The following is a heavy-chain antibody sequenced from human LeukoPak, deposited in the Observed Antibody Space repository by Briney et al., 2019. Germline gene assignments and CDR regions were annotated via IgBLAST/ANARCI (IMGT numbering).Heavy chain of an antibody. CDR1: GFTFSSYS. CDR3: ATRAGIVATPPDDY. Sequence: GGSLRLSCAASGFTFSSYSMNWVRQAPGKGLEWVSSISSSSSYIYYADSVKGRFTISRDNAKNSLYLQMNSLRAEDTAMYYCATRAGIVATPPDDYWGQGTLVTVSS. J-gene: IGHJ4*02. V-gene: IGHV3-21*01. CDR2: ISSSSSYI. D-gene: IGHD5-12*01.